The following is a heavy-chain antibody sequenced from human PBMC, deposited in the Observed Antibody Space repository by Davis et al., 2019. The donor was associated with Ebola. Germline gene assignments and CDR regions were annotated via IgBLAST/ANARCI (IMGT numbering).Heavy chain of an antibody. J-gene: IGHJ6*02. CDR1: GDSISRGGYS. V-gene: IGHV4-31*03. D-gene: IGHD3-10*01. Sequence: MPSETLSLTCTVSGDSISRGGYSWTWIRQHPEKGLEWIGYISYSGNTYYNPSLKSRVTMSVDTSKNQFSLRLTSVTAADTAVYYCARLPSGDYGMDVWGQGTTVTVSS. CDR3: ARLPSGDYGMDV. CDR2: ISYSGNT.